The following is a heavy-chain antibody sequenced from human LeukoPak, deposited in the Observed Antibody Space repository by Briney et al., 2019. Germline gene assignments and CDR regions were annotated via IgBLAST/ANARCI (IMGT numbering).Heavy chain of an antibody. CDR3: ARDPRIAAALNWFDP. J-gene: IGHJ5*02. CDR2: ISSSSSYI. V-gene: IGHV3-21*01. CDR1: GFTFSSYS. Sequence: GGSLRLSCAASGFTFSSYSMNWVRQAPGKGLEWVSSISSSSSYIYYADSVKGRFTISRDNAKNSLYLQMNSLRAEDTAVYYCARDPRIAAALNWFDPWGQGTPVTVYS. D-gene: IGHD6-13*01.